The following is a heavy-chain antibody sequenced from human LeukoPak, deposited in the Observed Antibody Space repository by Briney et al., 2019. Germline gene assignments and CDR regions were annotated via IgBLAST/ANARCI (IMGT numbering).Heavy chain of an antibody. CDR2: INSDGSTT. V-gene: IGHV3-74*01. CDR1: GFSFSNYW. D-gene: IGHD5-18*01. J-gene: IGHJ4*02. CDR3: ARDRRYNYGFDY. Sequence: PGGSLRLSCAASGFSFSNYWMHWVRQAPGKGLVWVSRINSDGSTTDYADSVRGRFTISRDNAKNTLYLQMNSLRAEDTAVYYCARDRRYNYGFDYWGQGTLVTVS.